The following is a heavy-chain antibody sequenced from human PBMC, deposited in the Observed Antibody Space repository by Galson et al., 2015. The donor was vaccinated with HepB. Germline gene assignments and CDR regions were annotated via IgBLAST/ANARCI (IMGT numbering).Heavy chain of an antibody. J-gene: IGHJ6*02. CDR2: IYSSGST. D-gene: IGHD3-10*01. Sequence: SETLSLTCSVSGGSITSYYWTWIRQPPGKGLEWIGHIYSSGSTHYNPSLKSRVTISVDTSKSQFSLKLTSVTAADAAVYYCATYASGSYYPRRDYGMDVWGQGTTVTVSS. CDR1: GGSITSYY. V-gene: IGHV4-59*08. CDR3: ATYASGSYYPRRDYGMDV.